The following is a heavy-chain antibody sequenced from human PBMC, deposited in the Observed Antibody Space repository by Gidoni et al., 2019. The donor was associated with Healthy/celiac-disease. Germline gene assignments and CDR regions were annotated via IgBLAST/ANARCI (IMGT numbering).Heavy chain of an antibody. V-gene: IGHV1-69*04. CDR3: AREERGYSGYDDY. CDR2: IIPILGIA. J-gene: IGHJ4*02. Sequence: QVQLVQSGAEVKKPGSSVQVSCKASGATFSSYTISWVRQAPGQGLEWMGRIIPILGIANYAQKFQGRVTITADKSTSTAYMELSSLRSEDTAVYYCAREERGYSGYDDYWGQGTLATVSS. CDR1: GATFSSYT. D-gene: IGHD5-12*01.